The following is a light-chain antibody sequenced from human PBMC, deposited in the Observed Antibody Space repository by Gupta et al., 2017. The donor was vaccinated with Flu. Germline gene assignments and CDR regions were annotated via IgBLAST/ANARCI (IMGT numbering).Light chain of an antibody. CDR1: QGIRDD. Sequence: PLFLSSCVGDRVTSTCRASQGIRDDVAWYQQKPGKAPKSLIYDATKWQSGVPSRFSGSGSGTEFTLTISSLQPEDSATYYCRQQNSSPWTFGQGTKVEIK. V-gene: IGKV1-17*01. J-gene: IGKJ1*01. CDR2: DAT. CDR3: RQQNSSPWT.